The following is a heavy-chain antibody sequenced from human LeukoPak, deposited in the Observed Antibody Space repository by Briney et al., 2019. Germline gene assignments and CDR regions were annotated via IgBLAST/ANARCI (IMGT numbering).Heavy chain of an antibody. CDR1: GFAFSGHY. CDR3: AREVHLLDY. V-gene: IGHV3-11*05. J-gene: IGHJ4*02. Sequence: RGSLRLSCAASGFAFSGHYMSWVRQTPGKGLEWVSLTNPSSDHTFYIDSVKGRFTVSRDTATNSLYIQMNSLRTEDTAIYYCAREVHLLDYWGQGLLVTVSS. CDR2: TNPSSDHT.